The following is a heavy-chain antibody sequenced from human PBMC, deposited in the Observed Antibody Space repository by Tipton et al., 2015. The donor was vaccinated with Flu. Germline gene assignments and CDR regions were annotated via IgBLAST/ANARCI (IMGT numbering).Heavy chain of an antibody. CDR1: GDSITSYY. V-gene: IGHV4-59*01. CDR2: IYNSGIS. CDR3: ARDSGRNYNYGMDV. D-gene: IGHD2-15*01. Sequence: GLVKSSQTLTLTCTVSGDSITSYYWSWIRQPPGKGLEWIGYIYNSGISSSNPSLRSRLTMSVDSSKNQFSLRLSSVTAADTAVYYCARDSGRNYNYGMDVWGQGTTVYVSS. J-gene: IGHJ6*02.